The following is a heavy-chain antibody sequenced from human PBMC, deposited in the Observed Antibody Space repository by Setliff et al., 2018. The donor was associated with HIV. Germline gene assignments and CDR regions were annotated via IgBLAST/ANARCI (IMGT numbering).Heavy chain of an antibody. Sequence: SCAASGFTLSTYAMIWVRQAPGKGLEWVSGISGNGGSTYYADSVKGRFTISKDISNKTLYLHMNTLRAEDTAVYYCAKVIASSGYYGYYFDYWGQGSLVTV. V-gene: IGHV3-23*01. D-gene: IGHD3-22*01. J-gene: IGHJ4*02. CDR3: AKVIASSGYYGYYFDY. CDR1: GFTLSTYA. CDR2: ISGNGGST.